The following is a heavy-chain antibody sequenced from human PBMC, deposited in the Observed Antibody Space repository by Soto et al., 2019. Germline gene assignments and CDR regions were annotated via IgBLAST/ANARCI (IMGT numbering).Heavy chain of an antibody. J-gene: IGHJ5*02. V-gene: IGHV3-23*01. CDR3: AKENYGDYLNWFDP. D-gene: IGHD4-17*01. Sequence: GGSLRLSCAASGFTFSTYAMAWVRQAPGKGLEWVSGVSASGLNTDYADPVKGRFYISRDNSKNTVSLHMNSLRAEDTALYYCAKENYGDYLNWFDPWGQGTLVTVSS. CDR1: GFTFSTYA. CDR2: VSASGLNT.